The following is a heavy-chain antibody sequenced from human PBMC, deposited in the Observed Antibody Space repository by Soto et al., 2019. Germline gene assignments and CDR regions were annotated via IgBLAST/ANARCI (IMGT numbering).Heavy chain of an antibody. Sequence: GGSLRLSCAASGFTFSSYSMNWVRQAPGKGLEWVSSISSSSSYIYYADSVKGRFTISRDNAKNSLYLQMNSLRAEDTAVYYCARGPPWEPHRAFDIWAQRTMVTVSS. CDR1: GFTFSSYS. D-gene: IGHD1-26*01. V-gene: IGHV3-21*01. CDR2: ISSSSSYI. CDR3: ARGPPWEPHRAFDI. J-gene: IGHJ3*02.